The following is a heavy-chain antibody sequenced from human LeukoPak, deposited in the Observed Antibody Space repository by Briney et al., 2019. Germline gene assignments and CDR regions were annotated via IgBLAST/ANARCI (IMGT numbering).Heavy chain of an antibody. CDR3: ASGRMDWFDP. V-gene: IGHV4-31*03. CDR1: GGSISSGGYY. J-gene: IGHJ5*02. Sequence: PSETLSLTCTVSGGSISSGGYYWSWIRQHPGKGPEWIGYIYYSGSTYYNPSLKSRVTISLDTSKNQFSLKLSSVTAADTAVYYCASGRMDWFDPWGQGTLVTVSS. D-gene: IGHD1-14*01. CDR2: IYYSGST.